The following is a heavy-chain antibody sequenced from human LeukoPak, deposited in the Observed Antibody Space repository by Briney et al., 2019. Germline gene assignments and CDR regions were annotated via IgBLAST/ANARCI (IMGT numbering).Heavy chain of an antibody. V-gene: IGHV4-39*01. CDR1: GGSISSITYF. Sequence: RPSETLSLTCTVSGGSISSITYFWGWIRQPPGKGLEWIGTIYYSGSTYCNPSLKSRVTISVDTSNNQFSLKLSSVTAADTAVYFCARLFPPWSANWGSSARDYWGQGTLVTVSS. D-gene: IGHD7-27*01. J-gene: IGHJ4*02. CDR2: IYYSGST. CDR3: ARLFPPWSANWGSSARDY.